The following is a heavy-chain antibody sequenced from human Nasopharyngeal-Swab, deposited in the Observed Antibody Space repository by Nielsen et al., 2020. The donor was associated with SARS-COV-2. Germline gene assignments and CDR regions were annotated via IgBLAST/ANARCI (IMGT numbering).Heavy chain of an antibody. CDR2: IYYSGST. CDR3: ARDIGVGLLDAFDI. V-gene: IGHV4-59*01. Sequence: SETLSLTRTVSGGSISSYYWSWIRQPPGKGLEWIGYIYYSGSTNYNPSLKSRVTISVDTSKNQFSLKLSSVTAADTAVYYCARDIGVGLLDAFDIWGQGTMVTVSS. J-gene: IGHJ3*02. CDR1: GGSISSYY. D-gene: IGHD2/OR15-2a*01.